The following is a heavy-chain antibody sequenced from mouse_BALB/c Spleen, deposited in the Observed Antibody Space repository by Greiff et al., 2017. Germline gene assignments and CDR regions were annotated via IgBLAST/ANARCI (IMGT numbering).Heavy chain of an antibody. Sequence: VQLQQSGAELMKPGASVKISCKATGYTFSSYWIEWVKQRPGHGLEWIGEILPGSGSTNYNEKFKGKATFTADTSSNTAYMQISSLTSEDSAVYYCARSTGWALYAMDYWGQGTSVTVSS. CDR1: GYTFSSYW. J-gene: IGHJ4*01. CDR3: ARSTGWALYAMDY. V-gene: IGHV1-9*01. CDR2: ILPGSGST. D-gene: IGHD1-2*01.